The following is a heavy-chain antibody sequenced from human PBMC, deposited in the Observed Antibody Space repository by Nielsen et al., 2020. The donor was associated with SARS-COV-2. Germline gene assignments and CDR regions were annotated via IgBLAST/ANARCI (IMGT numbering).Heavy chain of an antibody. J-gene: IGHJ4*02. V-gene: IGHV3-23*01. D-gene: IGHD1-20*01. CDR2: ISASAGT. CDR1: GFTFSSNA. Sequence: GESLKISCAASGFTFSSNAMSWVRQAPGKGLEWVSSISASAGTFYADSVKGQFIISRDNSKNTLYLQMNSLRAEDTAVYYCAINWNLDYWGQGTLVTVSS. CDR3: AINWNLDY.